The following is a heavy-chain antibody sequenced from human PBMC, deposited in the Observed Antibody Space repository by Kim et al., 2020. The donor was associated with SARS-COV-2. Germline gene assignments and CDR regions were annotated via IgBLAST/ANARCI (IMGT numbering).Heavy chain of an antibody. Sequence: GGSLRLSCAASGFTFSSYAMSWVRQAPGKGLEWVSVIYSGGSSTYYADSVKGRFTISRDNSKNTLYLQMNSLRAEDTAVYYCAKLGVVVITEPYYFDYWGQGTLVTVSS. D-gene: IGHD3-22*01. V-gene: IGHV3-23*03. CDR2: IYSGGSST. CDR1: GFTFSSYA. J-gene: IGHJ4*02. CDR3: AKLGVVVITEPYYFDY.